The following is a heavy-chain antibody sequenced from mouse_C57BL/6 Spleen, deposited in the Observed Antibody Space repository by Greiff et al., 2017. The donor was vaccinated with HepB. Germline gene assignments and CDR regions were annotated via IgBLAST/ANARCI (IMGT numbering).Heavy chain of an antibody. D-gene: IGHD1-1*01. J-gene: IGHJ1*03. CDR1: GYTFTSYW. V-gene: IGHV1-64*01. Sequence: QVQLQQPGAELVKPGASVKLSCKASGYTFTSYWMHWVKQRPGQGLEWIGMIHPNSGSTNYNEKFKSKATLTVDKSSSTAYMQLSSLTSEASAVYYCAKRGYYYGSSLYWYFDVWGTGTTVTVSS. CDR2: IHPNSGST. CDR3: AKRGYYYGSSLYWYFDV.